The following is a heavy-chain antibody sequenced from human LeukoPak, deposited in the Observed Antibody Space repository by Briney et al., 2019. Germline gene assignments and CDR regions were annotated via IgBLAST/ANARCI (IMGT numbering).Heavy chain of an antibody. CDR3: ARDSSGAFDI. CDR2: IKEDGSEK. J-gene: IGHJ3*02. V-gene: IGHV3-7*01. CDR1: GFIFSDYW. Sequence: PGGSLRLSCAASGFIFSDYWMSWVRQAPGKGLEWVANIKEDGSEKYYVDSVNGRFTISRDNAKNSLYLQMNSLRAEDTAVYYCARDSSGAFDIWGQGTMVTVSS. D-gene: IGHD6-19*01.